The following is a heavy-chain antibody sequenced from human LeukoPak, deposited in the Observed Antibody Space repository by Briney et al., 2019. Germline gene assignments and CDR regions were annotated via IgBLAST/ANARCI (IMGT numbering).Heavy chain of an antibody. J-gene: IGHJ6*02. CDR3: ARDRAIFGVVTYYYYGMDV. CDR1: GFTFSSYW. CDR2: IKQDGSEK. D-gene: IGHD3-3*01. Sequence: GGSLRLSCAASGFTFSSYWMSWVRQAPGKGLEWVANIKQDGSEKYYVDSVKGRFTISRDNAKNSLYLQMSSLRSEDTAVYYCARDRAIFGVVTYYYYGMDVWGQGTTVTVSS. V-gene: IGHV3-7*03.